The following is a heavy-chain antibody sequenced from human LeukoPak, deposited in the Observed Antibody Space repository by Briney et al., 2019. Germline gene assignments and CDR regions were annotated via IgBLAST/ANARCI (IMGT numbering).Heavy chain of an antibody. CDR3: ARLRITGTRFDY. Sequence: SETLSLTCTVSGGSISSGDYYWSWIRQPPGKGLEWIGYIYYSGSTYYNPSLKSRVTISVDTSKNQFSLKLSSVTAADTAVYYCARLRITGTRFDYWGQGTLVTVSP. V-gene: IGHV4-30-4*01. CDR2: IYYSGST. J-gene: IGHJ4*02. CDR1: GGSISSGDYY. D-gene: IGHD1-7*01.